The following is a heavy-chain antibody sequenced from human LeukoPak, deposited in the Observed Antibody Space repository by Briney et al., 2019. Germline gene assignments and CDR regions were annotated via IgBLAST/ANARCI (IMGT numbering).Heavy chain of an antibody. D-gene: IGHD3-9*01. Sequence: GGSLRLSCAASGFTVSSDYMSWVRQAPGKGLEWVSAISGSGGSTYYADSVKGRFTISRDNSKNTLYLQMNSLRAEDTAVYYCAKIPYDILTNGDYWGQGTLVTVSS. CDR3: AKIPYDILTNGDY. V-gene: IGHV3-23*01. J-gene: IGHJ4*02. CDR1: GFTVSSDY. CDR2: ISGSGGST.